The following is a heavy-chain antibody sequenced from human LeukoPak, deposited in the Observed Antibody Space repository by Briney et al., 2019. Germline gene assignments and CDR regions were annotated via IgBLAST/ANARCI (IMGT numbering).Heavy chain of an antibody. J-gene: IGHJ3*02. CDR2: VSWNSGSI. CDR1: GFTSDDYA. D-gene: IGHD1-26*01. CDR3: AKGASGSYWDAFDI. Sequence: SLRLSCAASGFTSDDYAMHWVRHAPGGGLQWVSGVSWNSGSIGYADSVKGRFTISRDNAKNSVYLQMNSLRAEDTALYYCAKGASGSYWDAFDIWGQGTMVTVSS. V-gene: IGHV3-9*02.